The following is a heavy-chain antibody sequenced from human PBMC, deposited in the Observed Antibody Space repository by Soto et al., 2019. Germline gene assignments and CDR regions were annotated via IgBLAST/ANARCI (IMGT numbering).Heavy chain of an antibody. CDR3: ARDLSWGSNWYYYMDV. CDR1: GFILSDCA. D-gene: IGHD7-27*01. CDR2: ISSSSSVI. Sequence: PGGSLRLSCATSGFILSDCAMNWVRQAPGKGLEWVSYISSSSSVIDYAGSVKGRFTVSRDNARNSLYLQMNSLRAEDTAVYYCARDLSWGSNWYYYMDVWGKGTTVTVSS. V-gene: IGHV3-48*01. J-gene: IGHJ6*03.